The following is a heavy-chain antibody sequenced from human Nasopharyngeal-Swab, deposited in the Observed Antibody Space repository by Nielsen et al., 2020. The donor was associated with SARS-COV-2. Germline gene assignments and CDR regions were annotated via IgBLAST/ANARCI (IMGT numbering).Heavy chain of an antibody. Sequence: ASFKVFCKVSAYTLTELSMHWVRQAPGSGLEWMGGFETEDGERFSAQRFQDRVTVTADESTSTAYMELSSLRSEDTAMYYCVRGGIHCNSKSCYSHFDYWGQGTLVTVSS. V-gene: IGHV1-24*01. J-gene: IGHJ4*02. CDR3: VRGGIHCNSKSCYSHFDY. D-gene: IGHD2/OR15-2a*01. CDR2: FETEDGER. CDR1: AYTLTELS.